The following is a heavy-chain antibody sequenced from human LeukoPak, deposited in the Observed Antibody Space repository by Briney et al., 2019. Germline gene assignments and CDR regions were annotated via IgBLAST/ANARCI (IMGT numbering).Heavy chain of an antibody. D-gene: IGHD3-3*01. V-gene: IGHV4-39*01. CDR1: GGSISSSSYY. CDR2: IYYSGST. CDR3: ARHESVDFWSGRPPYYFDY. Sequence: PSETLSLTCTVSGGSISSSSYYWGWIRQPPGKGLEWIGSIYYSGSTYYNPSLKSRVTISVDTSKNQFSLKLSSVTAADTAVYYCARHESVDFWSGRPPYYFDYWGQGTLVTVSS. J-gene: IGHJ4*02.